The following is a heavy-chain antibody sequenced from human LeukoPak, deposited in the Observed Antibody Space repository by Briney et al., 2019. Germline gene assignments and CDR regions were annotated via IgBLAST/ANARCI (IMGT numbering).Heavy chain of an antibody. D-gene: IGHD3-3*01. CDR3: ARVGDFWSGYFDWFDP. CDR1: GGTFSSYA. V-gene: IGHV1-69*13. J-gene: IGHJ5*02. CDR2: IIPIFGTA. Sequence: SVTVSCKASGGTFSSYAISWVRQAPGQGLEWMGGIIPIFGTANYAQKFQGRVTITADESTSTAYMELSSLRSEDTAVYYCARVGDFWSGYFDWFDPWGQGTLVTVSS.